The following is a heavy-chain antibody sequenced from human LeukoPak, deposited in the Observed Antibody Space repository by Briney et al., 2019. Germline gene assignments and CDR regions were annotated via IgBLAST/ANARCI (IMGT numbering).Heavy chain of an antibody. CDR2: IWYDGSNK. V-gene: IGHV3-33*08. Sequence: GGSLRLSCAASGFTFSIYAMSWVRQAPGKGLEWVAVIWYDGSNKYYADSVKGRFTISRDNSKKTLYLQMNSLRAEDTAVYYCARDRAYQLPSDYWGQGTLVTVSS. CDR3: ARDRAYQLPSDY. CDR1: GFTFSIYA. J-gene: IGHJ4*02. D-gene: IGHD2-2*01.